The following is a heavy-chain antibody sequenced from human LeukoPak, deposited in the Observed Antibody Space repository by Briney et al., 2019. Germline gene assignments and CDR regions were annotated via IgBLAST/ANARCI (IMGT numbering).Heavy chain of an antibody. Sequence: SETLSLTCAVYGGSFSGYYWSWIRQPPGKGLEWIEEIDHSGNTNYNPSLKSRVTISVDTSKNQFSLKLSSVTAADTAVYYCARARRMVRGSWMFDYWGHGTLVAVSS. J-gene: IGHJ4*01. V-gene: IGHV4-34*01. CDR2: IDHSGNT. CDR1: GGSFSGYY. CDR3: ARARRMVRGSWMFDY. D-gene: IGHD3-10*01.